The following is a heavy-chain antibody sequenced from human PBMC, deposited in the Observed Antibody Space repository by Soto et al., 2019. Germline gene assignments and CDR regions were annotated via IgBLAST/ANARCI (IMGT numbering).Heavy chain of an antibody. CDR2: MNPNNGNT. V-gene: IGHV1-8*01. J-gene: IGHJ4*02. CDR1: AYTFTSYD. CDR3: PRGPRNWGVDY. D-gene: IGHD7-27*01. Sequence: QVQLVQSGAEVKKPGASVKVSCKAAAYTFTSYDINWVRQATGQDFEWMGWMNPNNGNTAYAQKYEGSFTMIREISQSTAIMELTSRTSEDTAVYYWPRGPRNWGVDYWGEGTLVTVSS.